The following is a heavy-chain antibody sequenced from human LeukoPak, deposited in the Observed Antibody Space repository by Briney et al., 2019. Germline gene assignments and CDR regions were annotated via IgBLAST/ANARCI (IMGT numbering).Heavy chain of an antibody. Sequence: GGSLRLSRVASGSTFSNHWMNWVRQAPGKGLECVANINQDGSEKNYVDSVKGRFTISRDNAKNSLYLQMNSLRVEDTAVYYCVRGTGYWGQGTLVTVSS. D-gene: IGHD2-8*02. V-gene: IGHV3-7*04. CDR1: GSTFSNHW. J-gene: IGHJ4*02. CDR3: VRGTGY. CDR2: INQDGSEK.